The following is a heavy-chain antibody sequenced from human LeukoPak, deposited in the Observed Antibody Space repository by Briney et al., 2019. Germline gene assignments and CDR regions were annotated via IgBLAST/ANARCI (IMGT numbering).Heavy chain of an antibody. D-gene: IGHD3-3*01. CDR2: FDPEDGET. Sequence: ASVKVSCKVSGYTLSELSMHWVRQAPRKGLEWMGGFDPEDGETIYAQKIQGRVTMTEDTSTDTAYMELSSLRSEDTAVYYCATAGRITNFEVPPNDFAYWGQGTLVTVSS. V-gene: IGHV1-24*01. CDR3: ATAGRITNFEVPPNDFAY. CDR1: GYTLSELS. J-gene: IGHJ4*02.